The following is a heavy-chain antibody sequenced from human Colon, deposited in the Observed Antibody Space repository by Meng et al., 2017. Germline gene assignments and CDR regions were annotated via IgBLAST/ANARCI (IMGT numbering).Heavy chain of an antibody. CDR2: IYHSGST. J-gene: IGHJ4*02. V-gene: IGHV4-38-2*02. CDR1: GYSISSGYY. D-gene: IGHD3-10*01. Sequence: SETLSLTCTVSGYSISSGYYWGWIRQPPGKGLEWIGSIYHSGSTYYNPSLKSRVTISVDTSKNQFSLKLSSVTAADTAVYYCARDFPVRGVIEYWGQGTLVTVSS. CDR3: ARDFPVRGVIEY.